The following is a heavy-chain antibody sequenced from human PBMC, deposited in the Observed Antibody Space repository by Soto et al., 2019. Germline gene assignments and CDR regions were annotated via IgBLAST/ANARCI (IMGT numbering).Heavy chain of an antibody. CDR2: IMPIFATP. Sequence: QVQLEQSGAEVKKPGSSVKLSCKSSGGTFSSYRISWVRQAPVQGLEWMGGIMPIFATPKYAQKFQGRVTISADESTSTAYLEVRSLTAADTAVYYCAREVSSSRLDSWGKGTLVTVSS. CDR3: AREVSSSRLDS. V-gene: IGHV1-69*01. CDR1: GGTFSSYR. J-gene: IGHJ4*02. D-gene: IGHD2-2*01.